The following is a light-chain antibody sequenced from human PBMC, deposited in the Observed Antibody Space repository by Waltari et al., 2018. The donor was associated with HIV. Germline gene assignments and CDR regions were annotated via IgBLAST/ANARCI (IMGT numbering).Light chain of an antibody. Sequence: ETVLTQSPGTLSLSPGERATLSCRASQSLTTSYLAWFQQKRGQAPSLLISGISSRATGIPGRFSGSGSGTDFTLTSSRLEPEDSAVYFCQQYGNSWTFGQGTKVEIK. CDR1: QSLTTSY. CDR3: QQYGNSWT. V-gene: IGKV3-20*01. CDR2: GIS. J-gene: IGKJ1*01.